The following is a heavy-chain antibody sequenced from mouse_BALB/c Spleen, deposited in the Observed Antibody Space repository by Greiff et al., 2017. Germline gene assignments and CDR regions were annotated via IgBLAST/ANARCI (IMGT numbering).Heavy chain of an antibody. CDR2: INPSTGYT. CDR1: GYTFTSYW. V-gene: IGHV1-7*01. D-gene: IGHD1-1*02. Sequence: QVQLQQSGAELAKPGASVKMSCKASGYTFTSYWMHWVKQRPGQGLEWIGYINPSTGYTEYNQKFKDKATLTADKSSSTAYMQLSSLTSEDSAVYYCARVLWCPAWFAYWGQGTLVTVSA. J-gene: IGHJ3*01. CDR3: ARVLWCPAWFAY.